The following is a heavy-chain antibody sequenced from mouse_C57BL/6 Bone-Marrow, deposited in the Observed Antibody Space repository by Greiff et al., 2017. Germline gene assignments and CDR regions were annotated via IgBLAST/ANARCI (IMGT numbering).Heavy chain of an antibody. V-gene: IGHV1-85*01. CDR3: AREGWLLRNWYFDV. CDR1: GYTFTSYD. D-gene: IGHD2-3*01. CDR2: IYPRDGST. Sequence: QAHVKQSGPELVKPGASVKLSCKASGYTFTSYDINWVKQRPGQGLEWIGWIYPRDGSTKYNEKFKGKATLTVDTSSSTAYMELHSLTSEDSAVYFCAREGWLLRNWYFDVWGTGTTVTVSS. J-gene: IGHJ1*03.